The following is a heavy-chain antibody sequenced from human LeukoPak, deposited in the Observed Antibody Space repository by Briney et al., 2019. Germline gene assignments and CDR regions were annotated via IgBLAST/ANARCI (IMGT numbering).Heavy chain of an antibody. V-gene: IGHV3-30*18. Sequence: GGSLRLSCAASGFTFSNYGMHWVRQAPGKGLEWLTVISYDETYKDYADSVKGRFTISRDNSKNALYLQMNSLRAEDTAVYYCAKANAWEFDYWGQGTLVTVSS. CDR3: AKANAWEFDY. CDR2: ISYDETYK. D-gene: IGHD3-16*01. CDR1: GFTFSNYG. J-gene: IGHJ4*02.